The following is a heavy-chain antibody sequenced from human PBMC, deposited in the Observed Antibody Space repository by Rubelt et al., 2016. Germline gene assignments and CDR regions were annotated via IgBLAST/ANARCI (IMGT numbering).Heavy chain of an antibody. J-gene: IGHJ2*01. Sequence: VMWYDGSNKYNADSVKGRFTISRDNSKNTLYLRMNSLRAEDTAVYYWARTRGRTWPPANWYFDLWGRGTLVTVSS. CDR3: ARTRGRTWPPANWYFDL. CDR2: MWYDGSNK. D-gene: IGHD2-15*01. V-gene: IGHV3-33*01.